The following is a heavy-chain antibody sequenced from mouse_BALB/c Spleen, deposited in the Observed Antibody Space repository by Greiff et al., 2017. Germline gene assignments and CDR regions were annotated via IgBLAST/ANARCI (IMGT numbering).Heavy chain of an antibody. Sequence: DVQLVESGGGLVQPGGSLKLSCAASGFTFSSYGMSWVRQTPDKRLELVATINSNGGSTYYPDSVKGRFTISRDNAKNTLYLQMSSLKSEDTAMYYCARDRAYWGQGTLVTVSA. CDR1: GFTFSSYG. CDR2: INSNGGST. V-gene: IGHV5-6-3*01. J-gene: IGHJ3*01. CDR3: ARDRAY.